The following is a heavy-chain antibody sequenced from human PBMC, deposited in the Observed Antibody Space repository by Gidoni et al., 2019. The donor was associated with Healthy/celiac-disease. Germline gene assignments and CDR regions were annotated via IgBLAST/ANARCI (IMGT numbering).Heavy chain of an antibody. D-gene: IGHD3-9*01. J-gene: IGHJ3*02. CDR1: GYTFTSYY. V-gene: IGHV1-46*01. CDR3: ARGAHLRYDAFDI. Sequence: QVPLVQSGAAVTHPGASVKGSCKASGYTFTSYYMHWVRQAPGQGLEWMGIINPSGGSTSNGQKFQGRVTMTRDTSTSTVYMELSSLRSEDTAVYYCARGAHLRYDAFDIWGQGTMVTVSS. CDR2: INPSGGST.